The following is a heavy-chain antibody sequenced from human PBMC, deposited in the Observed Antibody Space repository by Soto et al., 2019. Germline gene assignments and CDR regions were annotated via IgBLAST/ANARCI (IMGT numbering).Heavy chain of an antibody. CDR3: ARARHSYYYGMDV. J-gene: IGHJ6*02. Sequence: QVQLVESGGGVVQPGRSLRLSCAASGFTFSSYAMHWVRQAPGKGLEWVAVISYDGSNKYYADSVKGRFTISRDNSKNTLYLQMNSLSAEDTAVYYCARARHSYYYGMDVWGQGTTVTVSS. D-gene: IGHD6-25*01. CDR2: ISYDGSNK. CDR1: GFTFSSYA. V-gene: IGHV3-30-3*01.